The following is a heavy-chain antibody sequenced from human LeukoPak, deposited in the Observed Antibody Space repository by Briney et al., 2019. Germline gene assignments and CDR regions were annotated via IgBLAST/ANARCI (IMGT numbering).Heavy chain of an antibody. CDR1: GFKFNSYA. CDR2: ISGSGGST. J-gene: IGHJ4*02. CDR3: AKDAYLIAVAGNYFEY. Sequence: PGGSLRLSCAASGFKFNSYAMSWVRQAPGKGLEWVSTISGSGGSTYYADSLKGRSTISRDNSKNTLYVQMNSLRPEDTAVYYCAKDAYLIAVAGNYFEYWGQGTLVTVSS. V-gene: IGHV3-23*01. D-gene: IGHD6-19*01.